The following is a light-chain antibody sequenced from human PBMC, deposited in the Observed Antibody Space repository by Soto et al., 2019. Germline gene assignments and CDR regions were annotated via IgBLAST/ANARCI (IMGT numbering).Light chain of an antibody. CDR3: QLYGVSPKT. Sequence: IVLTQSPGTLSLSPGERATLSCRASQTLTNTYLAWYQQKTGQAPRLLIFDASTRATGIPDRFSGSGSGTDSTITISRLEPDDFAVYCCQLYGVSPKTFGQGTNVEVK. CDR2: DAS. V-gene: IGKV3-20*01. CDR1: QTLTNTY. J-gene: IGKJ1*01.